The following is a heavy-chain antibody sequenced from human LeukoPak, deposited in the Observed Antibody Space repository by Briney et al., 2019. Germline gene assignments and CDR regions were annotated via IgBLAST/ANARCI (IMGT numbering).Heavy chain of an antibody. Sequence: GGSLRLSCAASGFTFSNYAMNWVRQAPGKGLEWVAAISSNIDNTYYADSVKGRFTISRDNSKNSMYLQMNSLGDEDTAIYYCAGRHDSCGGSCYDYWGQGTLVTVCS. J-gene: IGHJ4*02. CDR1: GFTFSNYA. D-gene: IGHD2-15*01. CDR2: ISSNIDNT. CDR3: AGRHDSCGGSCYDY. V-gene: IGHV3-23*01.